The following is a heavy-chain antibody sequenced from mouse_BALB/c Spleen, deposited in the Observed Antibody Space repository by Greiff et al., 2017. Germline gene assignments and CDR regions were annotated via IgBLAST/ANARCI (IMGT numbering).Heavy chain of an antibody. J-gene: IGHJ3*01. CDR3: SRRDGSPWFAY. Sequence: QVQLQQSGPELVKPGASVKMSCKASGYTFTDYVISWVKQRTGQGLEWIGEIYPGSGSTYYNEKFKGKATLTADKSSNTAYMQLSSLTSEDSAVYFCSRRDGSPWFAYWGQGTLVTVSA. V-gene: IGHV1-81*01. CDR2: IYPGSGST. CDR1: GYTFTDYV. D-gene: IGHD1-1*01.